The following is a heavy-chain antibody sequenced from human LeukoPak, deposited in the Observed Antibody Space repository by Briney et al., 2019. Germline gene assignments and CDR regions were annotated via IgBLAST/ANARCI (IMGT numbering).Heavy chain of an antibody. CDR3: AKELAAADNPAFDY. Sequence: PGGSLRLSCAASGFTFSSYAMHWVRQAPGKGLEWVAVISYDGSNKYYADSVKGRFTISRDNSKNTLYLQMNSLRGDDTAVYYCAKELAAADNPAFDYWGQGILVTVSS. CDR2: ISYDGSNK. V-gene: IGHV3-30-3*01. J-gene: IGHJ4*02. D-gene: IGHD6-13*01. CDR1: GFTFSSYA.